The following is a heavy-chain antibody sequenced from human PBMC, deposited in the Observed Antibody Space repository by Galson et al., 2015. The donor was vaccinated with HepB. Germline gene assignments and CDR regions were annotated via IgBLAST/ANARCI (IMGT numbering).Heavy chain of an antibody. J-gene: IGHJ6*03. V-gene: IGHV1-18*01. Sequence: SVKVSCKASGYTFTSYGISWVRQAPGQGLEWMGWISAYNGNTNYAQKLQGRVTMTTDTSTSTAYMELRSLRSDDTAVYYCAKNTMVRGVIDYYYYMDVWGKGTTVTVSS. CDR1: GYTFTSYG. D-gene: IGHD3-10*01. CDR3: AKNTMVRGVIDYYYYMDV. CDR2: ISAYNGNT.